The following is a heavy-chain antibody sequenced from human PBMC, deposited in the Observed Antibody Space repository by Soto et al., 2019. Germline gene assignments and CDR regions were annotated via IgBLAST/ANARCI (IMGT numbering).Heavy chain of an antibody. Sequence: QVQLVESGGGVVQPGRSLRLSCAASGFTFSHYGMHWVRQAPGKGLEWVIVISYDGNVAYYADSVKGRFTISRDNSKNTLYLQRHSLRTEDTAMYYCAKEGPITNWYFDYWGQGTLVTVSS. J-gene: IGHJ4*02. CDR3: AKEGPITNWYFDY. D-gene: IGHD1-1*01. CDR1: GFTFSHYG. CDR2: ISYDGNVA. V-gene: IGHV3-30*18.